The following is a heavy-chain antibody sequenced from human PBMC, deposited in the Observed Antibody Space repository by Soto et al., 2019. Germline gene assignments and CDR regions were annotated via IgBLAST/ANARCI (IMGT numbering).Heavy chain of an antibody. J-gene: IGHJ5*02. Sequence: QVQLQESGPGLVKPSETLSLTCTVSGGSISNYYWCWIRHPPGKKLEWIGYIYYSGSTNYNPSLKSRVTISVDTSKNKFSLKLYSVTTADTAMYYCARLPWADYGGIFDPWGQGTLVTVSS. D-gene: IGHD4-17*01. CDR1: GGSISNYY. V-gene: IGHV4-59*01. CDR2: IYYSGST. CDR3: ARLPWADYGGIFDP.